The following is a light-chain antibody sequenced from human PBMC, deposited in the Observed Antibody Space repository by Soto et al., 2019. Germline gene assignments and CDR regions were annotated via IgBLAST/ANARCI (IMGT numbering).Light chain of an antibody. CDR3: SSYTTSSTRV. Sequence: QSALTQPASVSGSPGQSITISCTGTSSDVGGYKFVSWYQQHPGTAPKLMIYEVSNRPSGVSNRFAGSKSGNTASLTISVLQAEDEADYYCSSYTTSSTRVFGGGTKLTVL. CDR2: EVS. V-gene: IGLV2-14*01. CDR1: SSDVGGYKF. J-gene: IGLJ3*02.